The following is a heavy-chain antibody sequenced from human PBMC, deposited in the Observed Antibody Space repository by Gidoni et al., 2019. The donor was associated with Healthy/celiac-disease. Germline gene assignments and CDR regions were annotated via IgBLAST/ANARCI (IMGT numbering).Heavy chain of an antibody. CDR3: ARGAWDSSDFDY. Sequence: VVQPGRSLRLSCAASGFTFSSYGMHWVRQAPGKGLEWVAVIWYDGSNKYYADSVKGRFTISRDNSKNTLYLQMNSLRAEDTAVYYCARGAWDSSDFDYWGQGTLVTVSS. CDR2: IWYDGSNK. CDR1: GFTFSSYG. D-gene: IGHD3-22*01. V-gene: IGHV3-33*01. J-gene: IGHJ4*02.